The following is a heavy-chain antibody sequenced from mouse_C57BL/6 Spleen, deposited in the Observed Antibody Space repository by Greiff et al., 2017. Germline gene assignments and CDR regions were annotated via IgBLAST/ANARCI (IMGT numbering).Heavy chain of an antibody. D-gene: IGHD6-2*01. J-gene: IGHJ4*01. CDR3: ARSRELSPAMDY. V-gene: IGHV1-81*01. CDR1: GYTFTSYG. CDR2: IYPRSGNT. Sequence: QVQLQQSGAELARPGASVKLSCKASGYTFTSYGLSWVKQRTGQGLEWIGEIYPRSGNTYYNEKFKGKATLTADKSSSSAYMELRSLTSEDSAVYFCARSRELSPAMDYWGQGTSVTVSS.